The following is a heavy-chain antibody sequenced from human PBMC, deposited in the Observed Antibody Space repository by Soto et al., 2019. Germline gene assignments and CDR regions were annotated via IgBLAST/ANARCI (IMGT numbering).Heavy chain of an antibody. J-gene: IGHJ5*02. Sequence: EASVKVSCKASGGTFSTYAISWVRQAPGQGLEWMGGIIPIFGTANYAQKFQGRVTITADESTSTAYMELSSLRSEDTAVYYCARHRLLPHAGWFDPWGQGTQVTVSS. CDR3: ARHRLLPHAGWFDP. CDR1: GGTFSTYA. CDR2: IIPIFGTA. D-gene: IGHD2-15*01. V-gene: IGHV1-69*13.